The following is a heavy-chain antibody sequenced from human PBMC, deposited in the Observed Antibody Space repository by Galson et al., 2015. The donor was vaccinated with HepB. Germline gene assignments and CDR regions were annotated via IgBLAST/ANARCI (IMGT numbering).Heavy chain of an antibody. D-gene: IGHD6-6*01. J-gene: IGHJ4*02. CDR2: ISVYNGNT. CDR3: ARARYSSSPPDY. Sequence: SVKVSCKASGYTFSNYGISWVRQAPGQGLEWMGWISVYNGNTNYTQRFQGRVTMTTGTSTKTAYMELRSLRSDDTAVYYCARARYSSSPPDYWGRGTLVTVSS. V-gene: IGHV1-18*01. CDR1: GYTFSNYG.